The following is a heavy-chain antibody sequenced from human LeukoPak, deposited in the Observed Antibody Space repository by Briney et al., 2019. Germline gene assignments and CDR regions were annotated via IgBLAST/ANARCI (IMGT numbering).Heavy chain of an antibody. Sequence: SETLSLTCTVSGGSINSYYWSWIRQPPGKGLGWIGYIYYNGRTNYNPSLKSRVTMSVDTSKNQFSLKLSSVTAADTAVYYCARDQKFGVVIITHAFDIWGQGTMVTVSS. CDR1: GGSINSYY. CDR3: ARDQKFGVVIITHAFDI. V-gene: IGHV4-59*12. D-gene: IGHD3-3*01. J-gene: IGHJ3*02. CDR2: IYYNGRT.